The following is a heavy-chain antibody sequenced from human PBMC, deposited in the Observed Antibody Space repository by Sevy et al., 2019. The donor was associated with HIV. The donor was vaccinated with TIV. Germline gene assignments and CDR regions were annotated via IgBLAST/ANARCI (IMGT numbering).Heavy chain of an antibody. J-gene: IGHJ4*02. CDR1: GFTFSSYS. D-gene: IGHD3-10*01. CDR3: ARDRGEILSSAFNY. Sequence: GGSLRLSCAASGFTFSSYSMNWVRQAPGKGLEWVAVISHDGRNNKYNADSVKGRFTISRDNSKNTLYLQMNSLRAEDTAIYYCARDRGEILSSAFNYWGQGTLVTVSS. V-gene: IGHV3-33*08. CDR2: ISHDGRNNK.